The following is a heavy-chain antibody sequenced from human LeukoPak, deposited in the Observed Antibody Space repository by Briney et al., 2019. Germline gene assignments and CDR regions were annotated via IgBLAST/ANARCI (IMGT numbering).Heavy chain of an antibody. J-gene: IGHJ4*02. Sequence: SETLSLTCTVSGGSISSGGYYWGWIRQPPGKGLEWIGSIYDSGSTYYNPSLKSRVTISVDTSKNQFSLKLRSVTAADTAVYYCARIAVAEDYYFDYWGQGTLVTVSS. CDR2: IYDSGST. CDR1: GGSISSGGYY. V-gene: IGHV4-39*01. CDR3: ARIAVAEDYYFDY. D-gene: IGHD6-19*01.